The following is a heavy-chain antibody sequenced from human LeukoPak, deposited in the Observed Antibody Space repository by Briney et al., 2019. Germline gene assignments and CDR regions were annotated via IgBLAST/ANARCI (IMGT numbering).Heavy chain of an antibody. CDR3: ERVGWGDWLYSSAFDI. V-gene: IGHV4-4*07. D-gene: IGHD3-9*01. J-gene: IGHJ3*02. CDR2: IYTSGST. Sequence: SETLSLTCTVSGGSISSYYWSWIRQPAGKGLEWIGSIYTSGSTNYNPSLKSRVSMSVDTSKNQFSLKLSSVTAADTAVYYCERVGWGDWLYSSAFDIWGQGTMVTVSS. CDR1: GGSISSYY.